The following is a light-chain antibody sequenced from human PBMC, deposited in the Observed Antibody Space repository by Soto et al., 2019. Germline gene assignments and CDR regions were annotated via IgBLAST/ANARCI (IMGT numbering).Light chain of an antibody. CDR3: LQDYNYPRT. V-gene: IGKV3D-7*01. Sequence: EIVLTQSPGTLSLSPGERATLSCRASQSFISSYLAWYQQKPGQAPRLLIYGASTRATGIPARFSGSGSGTDFTLTISSLQPEDFATYYCLQDYNYPRTFGQGTKVDIK. CDR1: QSFISSY. CDR2: GAS. J-gene: IGKJ1*01.